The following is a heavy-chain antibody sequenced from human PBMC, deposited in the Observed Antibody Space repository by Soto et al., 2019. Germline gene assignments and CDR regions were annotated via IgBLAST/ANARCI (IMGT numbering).Heavy chain of an antibody. V-gene: IGHV3-23*01. CDR3: ANRNPGIAPLDY. CDR2: IXGSGGXT. J-gene: IGHJ4*02. CDR1: RFTFSTYA. Sequence: PXXSLRLSCAASRFTFSTYAMTWVRQAPGKGLEWVSDIXGSGGXTYYADSVKGXXTISRDNXXNTLYLQMNSLRAQDTAVYYCANRNPGIAPLDYWGQGTLVTVSS. D-gene: IGHD6-13*01.